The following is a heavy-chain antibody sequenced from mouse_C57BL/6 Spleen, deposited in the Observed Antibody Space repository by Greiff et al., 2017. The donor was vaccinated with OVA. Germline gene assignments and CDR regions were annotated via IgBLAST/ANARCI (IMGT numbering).Heavy chain of an antibody. CDR2: IYPGDGDT. J-gene: IGHJ1*03. D-gene: IGHD1-1*01. CDR3: ARRGIYYGSSHWYFDV. V-gene: IGHV1-80*01. CDR1: GYAFSSYW. Sequence: QVQLQQSGAELVKPGASVKISCKASGYAFSSYWMNWVKQRPGKGLEWIGQIYPGDGDTNYNGKFKGKATLTADKSSSTAYMQLSSLTSEDSAVYFCARRGIYYGSSHWYFDVWGTGTTVTVSS.